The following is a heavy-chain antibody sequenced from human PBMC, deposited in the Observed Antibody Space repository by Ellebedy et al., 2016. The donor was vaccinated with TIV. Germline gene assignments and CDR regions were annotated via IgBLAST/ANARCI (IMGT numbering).Heavy chain of an antibody. J-gene: IGHJ4*02. D-gene: IGHD3-22*01. CDR2: INAGNGNT. V-gene: IGHV1-3*01. Sequence: ASVKVSXXASGYTFTSYAMHWVRQAPGQRLEWMGWINAGNGNTKYSQKFQGRVTITRDTSASTAYMELSSLRSEDTAVYYCARDRYYYDSSGHYDYWGQGTLVTVSS. CDR3: ARDRYYYDSSGHYDY. CDR1: GYTFTSYA.